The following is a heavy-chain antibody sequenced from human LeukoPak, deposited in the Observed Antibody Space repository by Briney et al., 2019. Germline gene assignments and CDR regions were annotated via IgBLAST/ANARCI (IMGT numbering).Heavy chain of an antibody. CDR3: ARDYGDYLY. V-gene: IGHV3-48*03. CDR1: GFTFSSYK. Sequence: AGGSLRLSCAASGFTFSSYKMNWVRQAPGKGLEWVSYISSSGSTIYYADSVKGRFTISRDNAKNSLYLQMNSLRAEDTAVYYCARDYGDYLYWGQGTLVTVSS. D-gene: IGHD4-17*01. CDR2: ISSSGSTI. J-gene: IGHJ4*02.